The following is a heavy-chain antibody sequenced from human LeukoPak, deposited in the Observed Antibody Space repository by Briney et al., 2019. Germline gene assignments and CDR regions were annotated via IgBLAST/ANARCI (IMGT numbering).Heavy chain of an antibody. CDR3: ARDAKESDTAMVQGMDY. V-gene: IGHV3-30-3*01. D-gene: IGHD5-18*01. CDR1: GFTFSSYA. J-gene: IGHJ4*02. Sequence: PGRSLRLSCAASGFTFSSYAMHWVRQAPGKGLEWVAVISYDGSNKYYADSVKGRFTISRDNSKNTLYLQMNSLRAEDTAVYYCARDAKESDTAMVQGMDYWGQGTLVTVSS. CDR2: ISYDGSNK.